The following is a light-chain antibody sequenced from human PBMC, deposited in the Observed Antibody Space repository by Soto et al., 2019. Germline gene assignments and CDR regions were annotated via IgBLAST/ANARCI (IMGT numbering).Light chain of an antibody. CDR2: DND. V-gene: IGLV1-51*01. J-gene: IGLJ2*01. CDR1: KNNIGRNF. CDR3: AAWDSSLSVA. Sequence: QSVLSQPPSVSAAPGQKVTISCSGKKNNIGRNFVSWYQQVPGAAPKLLIYDNDMRPSGIPDRFSGSKSGTSATLTITGLQTGDEADYYCAAWDSSLSVAFGGGTKLTVL.